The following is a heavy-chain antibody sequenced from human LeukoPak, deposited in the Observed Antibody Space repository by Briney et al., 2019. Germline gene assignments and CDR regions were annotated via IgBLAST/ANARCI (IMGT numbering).Heavy chain of an antibody. CDR2: INDRGHT. CDR3: ARDPTTVVTLPYYFDF. D-gene: IGHD4-23*01. V-gene: IGHV4-34*01. Sequence: PSETLSLTCAVHGGSFSGYHWNWIRQSPAKGLEWIGEINDRGHTNYNPSLGSRVTISVDTSKKQFSLRLSSVTAADTAVYYCARDPTTVVTLPYYFDFWGQGTLVTVSS. J-gene: IGHJ4*02. CDR1: GGSFSGYH.